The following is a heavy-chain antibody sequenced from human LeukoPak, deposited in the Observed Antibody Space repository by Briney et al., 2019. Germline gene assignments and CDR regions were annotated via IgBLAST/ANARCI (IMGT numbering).Heavy chain of an antibody. D-gene: IGHD4-23*01. CDR3: ARGRRQTTVVTRGYYYMDV. Sequence: GGYLRLSCAASGFTFSSYAMHWVRQAPGKGLEWVAVISYDGSNKYYADSVKGRFTISRDNSKNTLYLQMNSLRAEDTAVYYCARGRRQTTVVTRGYYYMDVWGKGTTLSVS. V-gene: IGHV3-30*04. CDR2: ISYDGSNK. CDR1: GFTFSSYA. J-gene: IGHJ6*03.